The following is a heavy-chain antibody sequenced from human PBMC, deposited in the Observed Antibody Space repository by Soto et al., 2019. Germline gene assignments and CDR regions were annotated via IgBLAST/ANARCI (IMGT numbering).Heavy chain of an antibody. V-gene: IGHV3-30*04. D-gene: IGHD3-9*01. J-gene: IGHJ6*02. CDR1: GFTLRNYA. CDR3: EKVDHIFYGMDV. Sequence: GGSLRLSCEASGFTLRNYAMHWVRQAPGKGLEWVSLIYFDGSNDHYTDSVKGRFTISRDNSKNTLFLQMNSLRPEDTAVYYCEKVDHIFYGMDVWGQGMPVTVSS. CDR2: IYFDGSND.